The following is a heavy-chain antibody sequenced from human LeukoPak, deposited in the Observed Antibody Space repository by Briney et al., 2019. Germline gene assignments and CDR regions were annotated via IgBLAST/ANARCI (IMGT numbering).Heavy chain of an antibody. Sequence: ASVKVSCKASGYTFTGYYIHWVRQATGQGLEWMGWMNPNSGNTGYAQKFQGRVTMTRNTSISTAYMELSSLRSEDTAVYYCARARKYCSSTSCYHSWFDPRGQGTLVTVSS. D-gene: IGHD2-2*01. V-gene: IGHV1-8*02. CDR2: MNPNSGNT. CDR3: ARARKYCSSTSCYHSWFDP. CDR1: GYTFTGYY. J-gene: IGHJ5*02.